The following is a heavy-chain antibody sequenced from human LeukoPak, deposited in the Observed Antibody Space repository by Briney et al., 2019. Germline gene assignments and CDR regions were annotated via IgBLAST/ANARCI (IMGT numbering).Heavy chain of an antibody. CDR1: GYTFTSYD. Sequence: ASVKVSCKASGYTFTSYDINWVRQATGQGLEWMGWMNPNSGNTGYAQKFQGRVTMTRNTSISTAYMELSSLRSEDTAVYYCARGLHYYDSSGPTLPTDYWGQGTLVTVSS. V-gene: IGHV1-8*01. J-gene: IGHJ4*02. CDR2: MNPNSGNT. D-gene: IGHD3-22*01. CDR3: ARGLHYYDSSGPTLPTDY.